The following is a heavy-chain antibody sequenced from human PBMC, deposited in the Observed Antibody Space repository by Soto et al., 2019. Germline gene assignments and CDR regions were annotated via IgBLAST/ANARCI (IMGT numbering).Heavy chain of an antibody. V-gene: IGHV3-48*01. D-gene: IGHD3-10*01. CDR2: ISSSSSTI. CDR3: ARGGARGSGSGSVPRNFYYYMDV. J-gene: IGHJ6*03. Sequence: GGSLRLSCAASGFTFSSYSMNWVRQAPGKGLEWVSYISSSSSTIYYADSVKGRFTISRDNAKNSLYLQMNSLRAEDTAVYYCARGGARGSGSGSVPRNFYYYMDVWGKGTTVTVSS. CDR1: GFTFSSYS.